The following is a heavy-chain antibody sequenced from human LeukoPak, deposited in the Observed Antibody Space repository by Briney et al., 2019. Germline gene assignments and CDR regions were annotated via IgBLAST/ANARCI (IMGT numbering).Heavy chain of an antibody. Sequence: ASVKVSCKASGYTFTSYDINWVRQATGQGLEWMGWMNPNSGNTGYAQKFQGRVTMTRNTSISTAYMELSSLRSEDTAVYYCASFDIAVAGTLDYLGQGTLVTVSS. J-gene: IGHJ4*02. CDR3: ASFDIAVAGTLDY. CDR2: MNPNSGNT. D-gene: IGHD6-19*01. CDR1: GYTFTSYD. V-gene: IGHV1-8*01.